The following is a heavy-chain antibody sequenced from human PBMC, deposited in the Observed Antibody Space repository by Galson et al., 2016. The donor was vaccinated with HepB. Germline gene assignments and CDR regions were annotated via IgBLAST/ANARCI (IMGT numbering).Heavy chain of an antibody. CDR2: ISYDGSHK. J-gene: IGHJ4*02. V-gene: IGHV3-30*04. CDR3: AREQRPVVVSQGGFDY. Sequence: SLRLSCAASGFTFSSYAMHWVRQAPGKGLEWGAVISYDGSHKYYADSVKGRFTISRDNSKNTLSLQMNSLRAEDTAVYYCAREQRPVVVSQGGFDYWGQGTLVTVSS. D-gene: IGHD3-22*01. CDR1: GFTFSSYA.